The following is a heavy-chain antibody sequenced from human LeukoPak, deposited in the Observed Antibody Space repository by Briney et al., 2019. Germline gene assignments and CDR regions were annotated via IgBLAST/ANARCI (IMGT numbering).Heavy chain of an antibody. CDR2: INSDGSST. CDR1: GFTFSSYW. Sequence: GGSLRLSCAASGFTFSSYWMHWVRQAPGKGLVWVSRINSDGSSTSYADSVKGRFTISRDNAKNTLYLQMNSLRAEDTAVYYCAGSWGYYYGMDVWGQGTTVTVSS. J-gene: IGHJ6*02. V-gene: IGHV3-74*01. D-gene: IGHD3-16*01. CDR3: AGSWGYYYGMDV.